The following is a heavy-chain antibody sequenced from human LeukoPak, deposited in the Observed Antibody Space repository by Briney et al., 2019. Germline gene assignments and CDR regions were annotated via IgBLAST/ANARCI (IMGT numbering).Heavy chain of an antibody. J-gene: IGHJ4*02. D-gene: IGHD2-8*02. CDR3: VRATYCTGGGCYTGDY. Sequence: PGGSLRLSCAASGFTFSDYFMDWVRQAPGKGLEWVGRIRNKANRYTIDYAASVKGRFTISRDDSKNSLYLQMNSLTIEDTAVYYCVRATYCTGGGCYTGDYWGQGTLVTISS. CDR2: IRNKANRYTI. V-gene: IGHV3-72*01. CDR1: GFTFSDYF.